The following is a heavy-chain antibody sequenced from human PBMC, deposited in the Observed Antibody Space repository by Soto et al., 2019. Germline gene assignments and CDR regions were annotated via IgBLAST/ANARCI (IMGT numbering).Heavy chain of an antibody. J-gene: IGHJ6*02. D-gene: IGHD6-13*01. CDR3: ATALPVNSSSWTPHYYYYGMDV. V-gene: IGHV1-24*01. CDR1: GYTLTELS. Sequence: ASVKVSCKVSGYTLTELSMHWVRQAPGKGLEWMGGFDPEDGETIYAQKFQGRVTMTEDTSTDTAYMELSSLRSEDTAVYYCATALPVNSSSWTPHYYYYGMDVWGQGTTVTVSS. CDR2: FDPEDGET.